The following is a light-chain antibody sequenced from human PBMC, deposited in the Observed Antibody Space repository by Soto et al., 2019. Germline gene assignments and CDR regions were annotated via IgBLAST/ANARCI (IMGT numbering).Light chain of an antibody. CDR3: ETWDSNIHWV. V-gene: IGLV4-60*02. J-gene: IGLJ3*02. Sequence: QSVLTQSSSASASLGSSVKLTCTLSSVHSSYIIAWHQQQPGKAPRYLMKLEGSGSYNKGSGVPDRFSGSSSGADRYLTISNLQFEDEADYYCETWDSNIHWVFGGGTKLTVL. CDR1: SVHSSYI. CDR2: LEGSGSY.